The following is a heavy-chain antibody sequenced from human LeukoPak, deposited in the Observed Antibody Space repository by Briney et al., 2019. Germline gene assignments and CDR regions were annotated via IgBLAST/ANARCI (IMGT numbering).Heavy chain of an antibody. V-gene: IGHV1-46*01. J-gene: IGHJ5*02. CDR3: ARASHELLWIVSYWFDP. Sequence: ASVKVSCKASGYTFTSYYMHWVRQAPGQGLEWMGIINPSGGSTSYAQKFQGRVTMTRDTSISTAYMELSRLRSDDTAVYYCARASHELLWIVSYWFDPWGQGTLVTVSS. D-gene: IGHD2-2*01. CDR1: GYTFTSYY. CDR2: INPSGGST.